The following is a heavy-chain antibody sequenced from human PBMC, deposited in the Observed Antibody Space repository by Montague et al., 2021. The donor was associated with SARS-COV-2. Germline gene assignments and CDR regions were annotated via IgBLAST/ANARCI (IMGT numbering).Heavy chain of an antibody. CDR3: ARDIWEPEVRSRGWFDP. Sequence: SETLSLTCGVSGGSISDNNWWSWVRQSPETGLEWIGEISLGGHTDYNPSLKSRVTISLDKSKNQFSLTLTSVTAADTAVYYCARDIWEPEVRSRGWFDPWGQGIVVTVSS. J-gene: IGHJ5*02. CDR1: GGSISDNNW. V-gene: IGHV4-4*02. CDR2: ISLGGHT. D-gene: IGHD1-26*01.